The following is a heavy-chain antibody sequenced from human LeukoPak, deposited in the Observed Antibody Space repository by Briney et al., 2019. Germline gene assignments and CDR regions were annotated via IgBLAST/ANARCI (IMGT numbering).Heavy chain of an antibody. Sequence: PGGSLRLSCAASGFTFTSYWMSWVRQAPGKGLEWVANIKQDGSEKYYVDSVKGRFTISRDNAKNSLYLQMNSLRAEDTAVYYCARDRLVSNFLGYYYYGMDVWRLGTTVTVSS. CDR1: GFTFTSYW. V-gene: IGHV3-7*01. CDR2: IKQDGSEK. D-gene: IGHD4-11*01. J-gene: IGHJ6*02. CDR3: ARDRLVSNFLGYYYYGMDV.